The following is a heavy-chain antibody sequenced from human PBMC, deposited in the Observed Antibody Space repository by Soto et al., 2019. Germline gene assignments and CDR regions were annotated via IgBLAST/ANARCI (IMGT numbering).Heavy chain of an antibody. Sequence: PSETLSLTCTVSGASFNSGDYYWSWIRQPPGKGLEWIGHIYYSGSTYYNPSLKSRAGISVDSSKSQVSLKLTSVTAADTAVYLCARILMNYYRLDYWGQGAMVTVYS. CDR3: ARILMNYYRLDY. J-gene: IGHJ4*02. CDR2: IYYSGST. CDR1: GASFNSGDYY. V-gene: IGHV4-30-4*01. D-gene: IGHD3-10*01.